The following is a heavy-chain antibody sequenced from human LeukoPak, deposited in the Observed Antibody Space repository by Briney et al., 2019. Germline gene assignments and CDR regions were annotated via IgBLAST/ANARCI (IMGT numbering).Heavy chain of an antibody. Sequence: SETLSLTCTVSGGSISNYYWSWIRQPAGEGLEWIGRISTGGSTTYNPSFKSRVTMSLDTSKNQFSLNLTSVTAADTAVYYCARDQTYYVSSGYYYVTYFQHWGQGILVTVSS. CDR1: GGSISNYY. D-gene: IGHD3-22*01. CDR3: ARDQTYYVSSGYYYVTYFQH. CDR2: ISTGGST. J-gene: IGHJ1*01. V-gene: IGHV4-4*07.